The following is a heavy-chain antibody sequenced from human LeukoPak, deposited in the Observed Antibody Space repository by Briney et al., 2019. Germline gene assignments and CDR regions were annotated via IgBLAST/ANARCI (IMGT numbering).Heavy chain of an antibody. V-gene: IGHV3-21*01. J-gene: IGHJ4*02. CDR1: GFTFSSYT. D-gene: IGHD1-26*01. CDR3: ARDRKVEPLPDK. CDR2: VSSTSFHI. Sequence: GGSLRLSCAASGFTFSSYTMNWVRQAPGKGLEWVASVSSTSFHIYYADSVKGRFTISRDNAKNSLYLQLNSLRAEDTAVYYCARDRKVEPLPDKWGQGILVAVSS.